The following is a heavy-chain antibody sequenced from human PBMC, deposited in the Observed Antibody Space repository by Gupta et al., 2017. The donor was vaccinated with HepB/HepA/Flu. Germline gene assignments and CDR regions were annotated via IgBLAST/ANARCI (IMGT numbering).Heavy chain of an antibody. Sequence: QVQLRESGPGLVKPSETLSLTCTVSGVSITSDYWSWVRQPPGKGLEWIGYVSYGESTNYNPSLKSRVSISLDTTNNRFSLKLNSVTAADTAVYYCARPHGESLYDYLDYWGQGTVVTVSS. CDR1: GVSITSDY. J-gene: IGHJ4*02. D-gene: IGHD2-21*01. V-gene: IGHV4-59*08. CDR2: VSYGEST. CDR3: ARPHGESLYDYLDY.